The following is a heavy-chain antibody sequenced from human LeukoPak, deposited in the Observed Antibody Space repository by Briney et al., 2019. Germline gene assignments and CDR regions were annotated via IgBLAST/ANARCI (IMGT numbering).Heavy chain of an antibody. CDR3: ARDPQYCSGGSCYSFDY. V-gene: IGHV3-21*01. J-gene: IGHJ4*02. CDR1: GFTFSTYS. D-gene: IGHD2-15*01. CDR2: TISSSSYI. Sequence: GGSLRLSCAASGFTFSTYSMNWVRQAPGKGLEWVSSTISSSSYIYYADSVKGRFTISRDNAKNSLYLQMNSLRAEDTAVYYCARDPQYCSGGSCYSFDYWGQGTLVTVSS.